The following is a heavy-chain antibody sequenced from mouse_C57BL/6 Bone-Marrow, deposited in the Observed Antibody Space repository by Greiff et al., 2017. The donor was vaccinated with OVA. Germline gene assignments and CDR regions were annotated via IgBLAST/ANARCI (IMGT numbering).Heavy chain of an antibody. V-gene: IGHV5-4*01. CDR3: ARDLRCYGSGPWYFDV. CDR2: ISDGGSYT. CDR1: GFTFSSYA. D-gene: IGHD1-1*01. Sequence: DVMLVESGGGLVKPGGSLKLSCAASGFTFSSYAMSWVRQTPEKRLEWVATISDGGSYTYYPDNVKGRFTISRDNAKNNLYLQMSNLKSEDTAMYYCARDLRCYGSGPWYFDVWGTGTTVTVSS. J-gene: IGHJ1*03.